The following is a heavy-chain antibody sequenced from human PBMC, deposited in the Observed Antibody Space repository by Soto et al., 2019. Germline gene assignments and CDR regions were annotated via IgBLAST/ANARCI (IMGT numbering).Heavy chain of an antibody. D-gene: IGHD6-19*01. CDR2: IYYSGST. CDR1: GGSISSSSYY. J-gene: IGHJ6*02. CDR3: ARQGGIAVAGRDYYYYYGMDV. V-gene: IGHV4-39*01. Sequence: SETLSLTCTVSGGSISSSSYYWGWIRQPPGKGLEWIGSIYYSGSTYYNPSLKSRVTISVDTSKNQFSLKLSPVTAADTAVYYCARQGGIAVAGRDYYYYYGMDVWGQGTTVTVSS.